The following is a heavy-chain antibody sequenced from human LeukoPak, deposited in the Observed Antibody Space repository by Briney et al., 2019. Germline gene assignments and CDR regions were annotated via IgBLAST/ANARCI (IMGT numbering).Heavy chain of an antibody. CDR2: INPSGGST. CDR3: ARARRENSSGWSALGY. Sequence: ASVKVSCKASGYTFSDHYMHWVRQAPGQGLEWMGIINPSGGSTSYAQKFQGRVTMTRDTSTSTVYMELSSLRSEDTAVYYCARARRENSSGWSALGYWGQGTLVTVSS. V-gene: IGHV1-46*01. J-gene: IGHJ4*02. D-gene: IGHD6-19*01. CDR1: GYTFSDHY.